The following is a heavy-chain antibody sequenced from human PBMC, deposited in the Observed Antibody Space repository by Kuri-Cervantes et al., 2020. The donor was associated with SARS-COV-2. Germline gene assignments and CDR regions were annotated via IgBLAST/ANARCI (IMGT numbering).Heavy chain of an antibody. V-gene: IGHV3-23*01. Sequence: GESLKISCTASGFTFNNYAMRWVRQAPGKGLEWVSGISGDGDRADYADSVKGRFTISRDNSKNMLYLQMNSLRAEDTAVYYCAKDKGFGELSFDYWGQGTLVTVSS. D-gene: IGHD3-16*02. J-gene: IGHJ4*02. CDR3: AKDKGFGELSFDY. CDR1: GFTFNNYA. CDR2: ISGDGDRA.